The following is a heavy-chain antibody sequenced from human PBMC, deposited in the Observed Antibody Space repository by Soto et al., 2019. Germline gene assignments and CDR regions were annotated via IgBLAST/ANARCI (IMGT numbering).Heavy chain of an antibody. CDR1: GYTFTSYG. Sequence: ASVKVSCKASGYTFTSYGISWVRQAPGQGLEWMGWISAYNGNTNYAQKLQGRVTMTTDTSTSTAYTELRSLRSDDTAVYYCATVVAVAGTDYYYYYMDVWGKATTVTVSS. CDR3: ATVVAVAGTDYYYYYMDV. V-gene: IGHV1-18*01. J-gene: IGHJ6*03. CDR2: ISAYNGNT. D-gene: IGHD6-19*01.